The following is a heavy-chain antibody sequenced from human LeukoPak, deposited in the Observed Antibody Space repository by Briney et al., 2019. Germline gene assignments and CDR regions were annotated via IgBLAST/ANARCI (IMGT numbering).Heavy chain of an antibody. CDR3: ARNGVFGGNLAAFDI. V-gene: IGHV4-39*01. CDR1: GGSISSGSHY. Sequence: KTSETQSLTXTVSGGSISSGSHYWGRIRQPPGKGLEWIVAIHYSGSTYYNPSLKSRITISVDTSKNQFSLKLSSVTAADTAVYYCARNGVFGGNLAAFDIWGQGTMVTVSS. J-gene: IGHJ3*02. CDR2: IHYSGST. D-gene: IGHD4-23*01.